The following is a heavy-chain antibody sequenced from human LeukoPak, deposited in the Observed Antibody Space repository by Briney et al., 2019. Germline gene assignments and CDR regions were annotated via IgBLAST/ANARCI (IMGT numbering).Heavy chain of an antibody. Sequence: KTSETLSLTCTVSGGSISSYYWSWIRQPPGKGLEWIGYIYYSGSTNYNPSLKSRVTISVDTSKNQFSLKLSSVTAADTAVYYCARDNYYGSGSYRGFDYWGQGTLVTVSS. CDR1: GGSISSYY. J-gene: IGHJ4*02. CDR2: IYYSGST. V-gene: IGHV4-59*12. D-gene: IGHD3-10*01. CDR3: ARDNYYGSGSYRGFDY.